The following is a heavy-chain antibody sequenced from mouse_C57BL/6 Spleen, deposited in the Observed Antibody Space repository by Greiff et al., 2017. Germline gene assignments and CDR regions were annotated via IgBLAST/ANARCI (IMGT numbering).Heavy chain of an antibody. V-gene: IGHV1-80*01. J-gene: IGHJ4*01. CDR1: GYAFSSYW. D-gene: IGHD1-1*01. CDR2: IYPGDGDT. Sequence: VKVVESGAELVKPGASVKISCKASGYAFSSYWMNWVKQRPGKGLEWIGQIYPGDGDTNYNGKFKGKATLTADKSSSTAYMQLSSLTSEDSAVYFCARYYGSTYYAMDYWGQGTSVTVSS. CDR3: ARYYGSTYYAMDY.